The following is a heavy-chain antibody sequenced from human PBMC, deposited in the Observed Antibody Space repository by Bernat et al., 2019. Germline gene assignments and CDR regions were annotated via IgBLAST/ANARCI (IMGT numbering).Heavy chain of an antibody. CDR2: IYYSGST. D-gene: IGHD1-26*01. V-gene: IGHV4-59*01. CDR3: ARGEGPEVPFDY. CDR1: GGSISSYY. J-gene: IGHJ4*02. Sequence: QVQLQESGPGLVKPSETLSLTCTVSGGSISSYYWSWIRQPPGKGLEWIGYIYYSGSTNYNPSLKSRVTISVDTSKNQFSLKLSSVTAADTAVYYCARGEGPEVPFDYWGQGTLVTVS.